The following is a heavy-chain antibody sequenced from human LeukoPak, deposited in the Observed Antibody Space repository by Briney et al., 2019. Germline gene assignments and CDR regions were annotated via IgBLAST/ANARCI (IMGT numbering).Heavy chain of an antibody. CDR1: GGSISSGGYY. Sequence: SETLSLTCTVSGGSISSGGYYWSWIRQHPGKGLEWIGYIYYSGSTYYNPSLKSRVTISVDTSKNQFSLKLSSVTAADTAVYYCARVSLVRTTTVTSYYYYGMDVWGQGTTVTVSS. CDR3: ARVSLVRTTTVTSYYYYGMDV. D-gene: IGHD4-17*01. CDR2: IYYSGST. V-gene: IGHV4-31*03. J-gene: IGHJ6*02.